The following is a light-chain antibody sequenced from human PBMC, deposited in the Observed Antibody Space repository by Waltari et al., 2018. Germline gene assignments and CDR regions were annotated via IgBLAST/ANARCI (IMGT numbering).Light chain of an antibody. CDR2: SNK. Sequence: QSVLTQPPSASGTPGQRVTISCSGRSSNIGSNTVNWYQQLPGTAPKLLIYSNKQRPSGVPDRFSGSKSGPSASLAISGLQSEDEADYYCATWDDSLNVVVFGGGTKLTVL. V-gene: IGLV1-44*01. J-gene: IGLJ3*02. CDR1: SSNIGSNT. CDR3: ATWDDSLNVVV.